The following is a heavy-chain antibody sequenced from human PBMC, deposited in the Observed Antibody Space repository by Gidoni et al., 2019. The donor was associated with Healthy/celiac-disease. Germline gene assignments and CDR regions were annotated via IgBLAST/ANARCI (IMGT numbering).Heavy chain of an antibody. CDR3: ARDVKYSSSGNWFDP. V-gene: IGHV4-61*02. Sequence: GLEWIGRIYTSGSTNYNPSLKSRVTISVDTSKNQFSLKLSSVTAADTAVYYCARDVKYSSSGNWFDPWGQGTLVTVSS. CDR2: IYTSGST. D-gene: IGHD6-6*01. J-gene: IGHJ5*02.